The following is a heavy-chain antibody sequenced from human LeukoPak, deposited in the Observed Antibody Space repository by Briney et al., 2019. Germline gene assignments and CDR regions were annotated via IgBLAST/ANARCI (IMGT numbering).Heavy chain of an antibody. V-gene: IGHV1-2*02. J-gene: IGHJ4*02. D-gene: IGHD3-3*02. CDR3: ARGIRAPYYFDY. CDR1: GYTFTGYY. CDR2: INPNSGAT. Sequence: GASVKVSCKASGYTFTGYYMHWVRQAPGQGLEWMGWINPNSGATNYAQKFQGRVTMTRDTSISTAYMELSRLRSDDTAVYYCARGIRAPYYFDYWGQGTLVTVSS.